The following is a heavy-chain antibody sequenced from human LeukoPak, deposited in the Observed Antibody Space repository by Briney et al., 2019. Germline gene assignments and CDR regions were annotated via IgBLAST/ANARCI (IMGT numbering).Heavy chain of an antibody. D-gene: IGHD5-12*01. CDR3: ARVKSGLPYYYGMDV. CDR2: ISAYNGNT. J-gene: IGHJ6*02. CDR1: GYTFTSYG. Sequence: GASVKVSCKASGYTFTSYGISWVRQAPGQGLEWMGWISAYNGNTNYAQKLQGRVTMTTDTSTSTAYMELRSLRSDDTAVYYCARVKSGLPYYYGMDVWGQGTTVTVSS. V-gene: IGHV1-18*01.